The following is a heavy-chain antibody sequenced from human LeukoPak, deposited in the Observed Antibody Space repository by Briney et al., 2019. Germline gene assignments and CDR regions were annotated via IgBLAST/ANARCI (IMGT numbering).Heavy chain of an antibody. D-gene: IGHD2-2*01. CDR1: GVSISSYY. J-gene: IGHJ5*02. Sequence: DPSETLSLTCTVSGVSISSYYWSWIRQPPGKGLEWIGYISTSGSTNYNPSLKSRVTISVDTSKNQSSLKLSSVTAADTAVYYCARQIVVIPSTMGYVGYSWLDPWGQGTLVTVSS. CDR3: ARQIVVIPSTMGYVGYSWLDP. CDR2: ISTSGST. V-gene: IGHV4-4*09.